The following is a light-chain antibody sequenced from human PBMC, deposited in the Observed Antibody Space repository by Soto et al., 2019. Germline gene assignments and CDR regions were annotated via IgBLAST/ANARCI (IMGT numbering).Light chain of an antibody. V-gene: IGLV2-14*01. J-gene: IGLJ1*01. Sequence: QSVLTQPASVSGSPGQSITISCTGTSDDIGSYNRVSWYQQHPGKAPKLIIYEVTDRPSGVSNRFSGSKSGNTASLTISGLHAEDEAEYYCSSYTNINTRACVFGTGTKLTVL. CDR2: EVT. CDR1: SDDIGSYNR. CDR3: SSYTNINTRACV.